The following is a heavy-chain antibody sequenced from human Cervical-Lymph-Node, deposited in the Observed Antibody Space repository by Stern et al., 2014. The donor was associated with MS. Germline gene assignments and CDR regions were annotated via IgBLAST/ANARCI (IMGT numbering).Heavy chain of an antibody. CDR1: GGSIHSYS. Sequence: VPLVESGPGLVKPSETLSLTCTVSGGSIHSYSWHWIRQPPGKGLEWIGDIYYSGSTNYNPTLNSRGTISVDTSKHHLSLRLSSVTAADTAVYYCAREIYGGNSRPFDYWGQGTLVTVSS. D-gene: IGHD4-23*01. CDR2: IYYSGST. J-gene: IGHJ4*02. V-gene: IGHV4-59*01. CDR3: AREIYGGNSRPFDY.